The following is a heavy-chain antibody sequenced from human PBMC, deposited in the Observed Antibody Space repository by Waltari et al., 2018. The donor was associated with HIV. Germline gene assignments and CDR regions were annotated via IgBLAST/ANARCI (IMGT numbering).Heavy chain of an antibody. CDR1: GFSLKLFD. D-gene: IGHD1-26*01. CDR3: VRERQYSSARGEAFAV. CDR2: IGTDGDT. V-gene: IGHV3-13*01. Sequence: VQLVESGGTLVEAGDSLRLSCVATGFSLKLFDMQLVRRTRGGRGEWVSGIGTDGDTYYSASVKCLFAVSRENGKISLNLQMTGLILEDTATYYGVRERQYSSARGEAFAVWGQGTVVIVSS. J-gene: IGHJ3*01.